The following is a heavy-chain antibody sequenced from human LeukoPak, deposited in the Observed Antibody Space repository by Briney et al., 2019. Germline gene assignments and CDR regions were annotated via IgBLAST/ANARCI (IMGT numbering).Heavy chain of an antibody. CDR2: ISSSSSYI. CDR3: ARAEYSSGWYYFDY. D-gene: IGHD6-19*01. Sequence: GGSLRLSCAASGFTFSSYSMNWVRQAPGKGLEWVSSISSSSSYIYYADSVKGRFTISRDNAKNSLYLQMNSLRAEDTAVYYCARAEYSSGWYYFDYWGQGPLVTVSS. J-gene: IGHJ4*02. V-gene: IGHV3-21*01. CDR1: GFTFSSYS.